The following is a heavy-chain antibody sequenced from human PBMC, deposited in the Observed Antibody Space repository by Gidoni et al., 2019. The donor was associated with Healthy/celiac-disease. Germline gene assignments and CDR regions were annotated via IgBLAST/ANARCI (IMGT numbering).Heavy chain of an antibody. CDR1: GGSISSSNW. D-gene: IGHD3-22*01. CDR2: IYHSGST. Sequence: QVQLQESGPGLVKPSGTLSLTCAVSGGSISSSNWWNWVRQPPGKGLEWIGEIYHSGSTNYNPSLKRRVTISVDKSKNQFSLKLRSVTAADTAVYYCARGGHYYDSRRTVDYWGQGTLVTVSS. J-gene: IGHJ4*02. CDR3: ARGGHYYDSRRTVDY. V-gene: IGHV4-4*02.